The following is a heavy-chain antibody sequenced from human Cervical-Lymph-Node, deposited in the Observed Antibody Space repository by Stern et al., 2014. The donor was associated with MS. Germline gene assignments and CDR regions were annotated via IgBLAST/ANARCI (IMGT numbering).Heavy chain of an antibody. CDR2: IWYDGSNK. D-gene: IGHD5-24*01. V-gene: IGHV3-33*01. CDR1: GFTFSSYG. J-gene: IGHJ6*02. CDR3: ARDRRDVEMATIEYYYYGMDV. Sequence: QVQLVQSGGGVVQPGRSLRLSCAASGFTFSSYGMHWVRQAPGKGLEWVAVIWYDGSNKYYADSVKGRFTISRDNSKNTLYLQMNSLRAEDTAVYYCARDRRDVEMATIEYYYYGMDVWGQGTTVTVSS.